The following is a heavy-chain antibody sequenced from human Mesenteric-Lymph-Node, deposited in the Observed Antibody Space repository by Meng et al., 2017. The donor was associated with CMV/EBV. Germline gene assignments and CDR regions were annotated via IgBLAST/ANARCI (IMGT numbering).Heavy chain of an antibody. CDR3: ARVIGDTNYVDP. D-gene: IGHD1-7*01. Sequence: CKASGDTFGTYAINWVRQAPGQGLEWMGRIVPLIAVANYAQKFQGRLTIGADTSTGTAYMQLSSLTSEDTAVYYCARVIGDTNYVDPWGQGTLVTVSS. CDR2: IVPLIAVA. CDR1: GDTFGTYA. J-gene: IGHJ5*02. V-gene: IGHV1-69*04.